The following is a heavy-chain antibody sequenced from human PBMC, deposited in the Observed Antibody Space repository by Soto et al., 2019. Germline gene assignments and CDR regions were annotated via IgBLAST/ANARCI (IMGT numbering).Heavy chain of an antibody. Sequence: SETLSLTCAVYGGSFSGYYWSWIRQPPGKGREWIGEINHSGSTNYNPSLKSRVTISVDTSKNQFSLKLSSVTAADTAVYYCAREDYYDSSGYRTRDAFDIWGQGTMVTVSS. CDR2: INHSGST. J-gene: IGHJ3*02. CDR1: GGSFSGYY. D-gene: IGHD3-22*01. CDR3: AREDYYDSSGYRTRDAFDI. V-gene: IGHV4-34*01.